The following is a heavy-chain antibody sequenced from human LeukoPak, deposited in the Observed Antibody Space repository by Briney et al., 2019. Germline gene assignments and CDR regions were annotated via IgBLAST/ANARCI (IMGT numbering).Heavy chain of an antibody. Sequence: GGSLRLSCVASGFTFSSYVMNWVRQAPGKGLEWVSIISGGGNATYHADSVMGRFIVSRDNSKNTLYLQMNNLRADDTALYYCARRLGHPGGAFDYWGQGTLVTVSS. CDR1: GFTFSSYV. J-gene: IGHJ4*02. D-gene: IGHD3-16*01. CDR2: ISGGGNAT. CDR3: ARRLGHPGGAFDY. V-gene: IGHV3-23*01.